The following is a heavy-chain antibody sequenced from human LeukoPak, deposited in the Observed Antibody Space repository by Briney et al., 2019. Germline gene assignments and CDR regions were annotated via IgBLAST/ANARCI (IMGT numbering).Heavy chain of an antibody. J-gene: IGHJ6*03. CDR1: GFTFSSYG. D-gene: IGHD3-22*01. CDR3: AKSGRHDYYDSSGYDYYYYYMDV. V-gene: IGHV3-23*01. Sequence: PGGSLRLSCAASGFTFSSYGMSWVRQAPGKGLEWVSAISGSGGSTYYADSVKGRFTISRDNSKNTLYLQMNSLRAEDTAVYYCAKSGRHDYYDSSGYDYYYYYMDVWGKGTTVTISS. CDR2: ISGSGGST.